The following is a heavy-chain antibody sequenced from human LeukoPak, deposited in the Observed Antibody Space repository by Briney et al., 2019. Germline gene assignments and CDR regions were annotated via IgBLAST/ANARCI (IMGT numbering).Heavy chain of an antibody. Sequence: PSETLSLTCTVSGGSISSGDYYWSWIRQPPGKGLEWIGYIYYSGSTNYNPSLKSRVTISVDTSKNQFSLKLSSVTAADTAVYYRARARGAVAGKLNAFDIWGQGTMVTVSS. J-gene: IGHJ3*02. D-gene: IGHD6-19*01. V-gene: IGHV4-61*08. CDR2: IYYSGST. CDR3: ARARGAVAGKLNAFDI. CDR1: GGSISSGDYY.